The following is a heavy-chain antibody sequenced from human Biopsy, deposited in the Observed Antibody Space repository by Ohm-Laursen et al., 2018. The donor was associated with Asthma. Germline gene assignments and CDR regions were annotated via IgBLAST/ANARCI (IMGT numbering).Heavy chain of an antibody. J-gene: IGHJ6*02. D-gene: IGHD5-12*01. V-gene: IGHV1-69*13. CDR1: GDSFSNYA. CDR2: LIPVLGTP. CDR3: ARGYNGSDRIVCYYSGLEV. Sequence: SVKASRKASGDSFSNYAISWVRQAPGQGREWMGGLIPVLGTPDHAQMFQGRVTITADESPRTAFMELSSLRSEDTAVYYCARGYNGSDRIVCYYSGLEVWGQGTTVTVSS.